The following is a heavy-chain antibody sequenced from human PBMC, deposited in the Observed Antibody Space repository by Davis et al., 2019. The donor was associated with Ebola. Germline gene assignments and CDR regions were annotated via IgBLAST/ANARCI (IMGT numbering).Heavy chain of an antibody. V-gene: IGHV1-3*01. CDR1: GYTFTGYY. CDR2: INAGNGNT. J-gene: IGHJ5*02. D-gene: IGHD2-2*02. Sequence: ASVKVSCKASGYTFTGYYMHWVRQAPGQGLEWMGWINAGNGNTKYSQKFQGRVTITRDTSASTAYMELSSLRSEDTAVYYCARAPIVVVPAAIGWFDPWGQGTLVTVSS. CDR3: ARAPIVVVPAAIGWFDP.